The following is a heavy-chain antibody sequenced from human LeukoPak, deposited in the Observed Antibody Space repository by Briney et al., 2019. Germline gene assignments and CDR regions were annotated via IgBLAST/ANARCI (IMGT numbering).Heavy chain of an antibody. CDR2: TNQDESEK. V-gene: IGHV3-7*05. Sequence: GGSLRLSCAASGFTFSRYWMSWVRQAPGKGLERVANTNQDESEKYFVDSVKGRFTISRDNAKNSLYLQMNSLRAEDTAVYYCAKDPATATSMPRVLRYWGQGTLVTVSS. D-gene: IGHD4-11*01. CDR3: AKDPATATSMPRVLRY. J-gene: IGHJ4*02. CDR1: GFTFSRYW.